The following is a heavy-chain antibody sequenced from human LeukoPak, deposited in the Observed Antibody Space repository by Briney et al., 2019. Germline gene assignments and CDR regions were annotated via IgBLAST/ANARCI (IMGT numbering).Heavy chain of an antibody. D-gene: IGHD2-15*01. Sequence: PGGSLRLSCAASGFTFSIYWMSWVRQAPGKGLEWVANIKQDGSEKYYVGSAKGRFTISRDNAKNSLYLQMNSLRAEDTAVYYCTRSDCSGGGCYSVRAFDIWGQGTMVAVSS. CDR2: IKQDGSEK. J-gene: IGHJ3*02. V-gene: IGHV3-7*01. CDR3: TRSDCSGGGCYSVRAFDI. CDR1: GFTFSIYW.